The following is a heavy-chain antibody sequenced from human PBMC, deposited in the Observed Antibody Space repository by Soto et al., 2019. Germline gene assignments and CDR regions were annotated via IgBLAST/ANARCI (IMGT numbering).Heavy chain of an antibody. CDR1: GFTFSSYA. CDR3: AREAPGSWEDWAYGMDV. J-gene: IGHJ6*02. CDR2: ISYDGSNK. D-gene: IGHD1-26*01. Sequence: PGGSLRLSCAASGFTFSSYAMHWVRQAPGKGLEWVAVISYDGSNKYYADSVKGRFTISRDNSKNTLYLQMNSLRAEDTAVYYCAREAPGSWEDWAYGMDVWGQGTTVTVSS. V-gene: IGHV3-30-3*01.